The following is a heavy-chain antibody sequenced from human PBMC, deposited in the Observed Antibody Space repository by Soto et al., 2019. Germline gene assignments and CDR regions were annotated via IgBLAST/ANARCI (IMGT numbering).Heavy chain of an antibody. CDR3: ALLTGTTFSWLDP. D-gene: IGHD1-7*01. Sequence: PSETLSLTCAVYGGSFSGYYWSWIRQPPGKGLEWIGEINHSGSTNYNPSLKSRVTISVDTSKNQFSLKLSSVTAADTAVYYCALLTGTTFSWLDPWGQRTLDTVSS. V-gene: IGHV4-34*01. CDR2: INHSGST. CDR1: GGSFSGYY. J-gene: IGHJ5*02.